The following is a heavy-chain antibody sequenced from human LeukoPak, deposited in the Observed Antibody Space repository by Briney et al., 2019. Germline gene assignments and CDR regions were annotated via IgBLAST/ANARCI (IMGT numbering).Heavy chain of an antibody. Sequence: GGSLRLSCEASGFTFISYSMNWVRQAPGKGLEWVSSITSSGPYIYYADSVKGRFTISRDNAKNSLYLQMNNLRAEDTAVYYCARYSGDSAIGYWGQGTLVTVSS. V-gene: IGHV3-21*01. CDR1: GFTFISYS. J-gene: IGHJ4*02. CDR3: ARYSGDSAIGY. CDR2: ITSSGPYI. D-gene: IGHD1-26*01.